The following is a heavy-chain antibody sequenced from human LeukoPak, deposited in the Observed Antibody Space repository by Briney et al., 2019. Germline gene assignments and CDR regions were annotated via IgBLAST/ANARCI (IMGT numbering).Heavy chain of an antibody. D-gene: IGHD3-10*01. Sequence: GSLRLSCAASGFTFSSYAMSWVRQAPGKGLEWVSSITDSGGGTFYADSVKGRFTISRDNSKNTLFLQLNSLRAEDTAVYYCAKRGAGYYFDYWGQGTLVTVSS. CDR1: GFTFSSYA. J-gene: IGHJ4*02. V-gene: IGHV3-23*01. CDR3: AKRGAGYYFDY. CDR2: ITDSGGGT.